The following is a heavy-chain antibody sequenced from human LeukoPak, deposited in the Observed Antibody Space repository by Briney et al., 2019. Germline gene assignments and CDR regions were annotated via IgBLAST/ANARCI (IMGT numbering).Heavy chain of an antibody. D-gene: IGHD3-3*01. Sequence: GGSLRHSCAASGFTFSSYWMHWVRQAPGKGLVWVSRINSDENSTSYADSVKCRFTISRDNDKNTLYLQMNSLRAEDTAAYYCASLGHAGYYDFWSGYYMPYYMDVWGKGTTVTVSS. V-gene: IGHV3-74*01. CDR1: GFTFSSYW. J-gene: IGHJ6*03. CDR2: INSDENST. CDR3: ASLGHAGYYDFWSGYYMPYYMDV.